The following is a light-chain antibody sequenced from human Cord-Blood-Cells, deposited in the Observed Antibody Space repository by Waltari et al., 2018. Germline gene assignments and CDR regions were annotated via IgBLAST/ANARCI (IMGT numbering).Light chain of an antibody. CDR2: EGS. V-gene: IGLV2-23*01. CDR1: SSDVGSSTL. Sequence: QSALTQPASVSGSPGQSITISCTGTSSDVGSSTLVSWYQQHPGKAPQLMIYEGSKRPSGVSNRFSGSKSGNTASLTISGLQAEDEADYYCCSYAGSSTWVFGGGTKLTVL. CDR3: CSYAGSSTWV. J-gene: IGLJ3*02.